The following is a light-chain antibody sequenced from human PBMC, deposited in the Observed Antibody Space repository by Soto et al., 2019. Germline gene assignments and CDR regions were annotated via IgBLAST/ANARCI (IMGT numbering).Light chain of an antibody. J-gene: IGKJ1*01. V-gene: IGKV3-20*01. CDR1: ESVNSAY. CDR3: QQYGYSPWT. CDR2: GAS. Sequence: EIVLAQSPVTMSLSPVEGATLSCRASESVNSAYLAWYQHRPAQAPRLLIYGASSRATGVPDRFSGSGSGTEFTLTITRLEPVDFALYYCQQYGYSPWTFGLGTKVDIK.